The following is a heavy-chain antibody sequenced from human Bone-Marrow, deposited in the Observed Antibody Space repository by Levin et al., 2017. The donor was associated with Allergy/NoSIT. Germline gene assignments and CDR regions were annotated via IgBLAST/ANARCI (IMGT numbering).Heavy chain of an antibody. CDR1: GDTFNTYV. V-gene: IGHV1-69*13. J-gene: IGHJ6*03. CDR2: IIPILGTT. Sequence: EASVKVSCKASGDTFNTYVYSWVRQAPGHGLEWMGGIIPILGTTYYAQKFQGRVTITADESTSTAYMELSSLRSEDTAVYYCARGVYYYYYMDVWGKGTTVAVSS. CDR3: ARGVYYYYYMDV.